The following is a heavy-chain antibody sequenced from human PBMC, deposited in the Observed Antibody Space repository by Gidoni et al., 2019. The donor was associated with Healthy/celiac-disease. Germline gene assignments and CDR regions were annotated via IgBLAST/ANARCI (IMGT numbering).Heavy chain of an antibody. CDR3: ASPRRGGFDY. J-gene: IGHJ4*02. Sequence: QLQLQESGPGLVKPSETLSLTCTVSGGSISSSSYYWGWIRQPPGKGLEWIGSIYYSGSTYYNPSLKSRVTISVDTSKNQFSLKLSSVTAADTAVYYCASPRRGGFDYWGQGTLVTVPS. D-gene: IGHD3-16*01. CDR2: IYYSGST. V-gene: IGHV4-39*01. CDR1: GGSISSSSYY.